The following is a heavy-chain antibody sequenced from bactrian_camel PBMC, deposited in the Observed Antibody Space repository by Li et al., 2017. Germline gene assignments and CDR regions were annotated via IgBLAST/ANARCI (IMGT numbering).Heavy chain of an antibody. CDR1: GFTDSGTC. CDR2: ISTGDGTP. V-gene: IGHV3S40*01. Sequence: VQLVESGGGSVRAGGSLRLSCVASGFTDSGTCMGWFRQAPGKEREGVAAISTGDGTPYYADPVKGRFTISRDSAKNTVTLQMNDLRPEDTAMYYCAAAKSMIISVLAAEDYDYWGQGTQVT. D-gene: IGHD5*01. CDR3: AAAKSMIISVLAAEDYDY. J-gene: IGHJ4*01.